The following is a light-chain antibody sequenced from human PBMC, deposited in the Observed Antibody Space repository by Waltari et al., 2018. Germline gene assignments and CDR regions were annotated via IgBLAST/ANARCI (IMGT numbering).Light chain of an antibody. CDR1: QTVSSIS. V-gene: IGKV3-20*01. J-gene: IGKJ4*01. CDR2: GTS. CDR3: QQYDGIVVT. Sequence: EIVLTQSPGTLSLSPGERATLSCRASQTVSSISFTWYQQKPGQAPRLLIYGTSNRAIGIPDRFSVSGSGTDFTLTISRLEPEDFAVYYCQQYDGIVVTFGGGTKVEI.